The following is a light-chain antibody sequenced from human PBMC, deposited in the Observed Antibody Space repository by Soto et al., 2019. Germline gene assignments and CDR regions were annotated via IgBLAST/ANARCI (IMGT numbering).Light chain of an antibody. V-gene: IGKV3-20*01. Sequence: LTQSPGTLSLSPGESATLSCRVSQTTSPKYVAWYQQRRGLAPSLLVYGASKGAAGIPDRLRGSGSGSEFSLTISGLEPEDFAVYYCQQYGSSGTFGQGTKVDIK. CDR2: GAS. CDR3: QQYGSSGT. CDR1: QTTSPKY. J-gene: IGKJ1*01.